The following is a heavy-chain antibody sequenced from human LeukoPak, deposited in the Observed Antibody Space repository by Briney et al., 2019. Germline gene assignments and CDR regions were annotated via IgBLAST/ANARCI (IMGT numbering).Heavy chain of an antibody. CDR1: GFTFSSYW. J-gene: IGHJ4*02. CDR2: ISNDGNTK. V-gene: IGHV3-74*01. CDR3: RAYCSSTSCYGISDY. Sequence: GGSLRLSCAASGFTFSSYWMHWVRQAPGKGLAWVSGISNDGNTKRYADSVKGRFTITRDDAKNSLYLQMDSLRAEDTAVYYCRAYCSSTSCYGISDYWGQGTLVTVSS. D-gene: IGHD2-2*01.